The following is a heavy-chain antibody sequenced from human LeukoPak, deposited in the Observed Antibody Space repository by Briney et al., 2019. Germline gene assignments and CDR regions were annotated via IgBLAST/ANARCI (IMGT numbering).Heavy chain of an antibody. J-gene: IGHJ4*02. CDR2: INSGVSRT. CDR1: VFTFSDYW. V-gene: IGHV3-74*01. D-gene: IGHD1-14*01. CDR3: ARSNQADDY. Sequence: GGSLRLSCAASVFTFSDYWMHWGRQVPGKGLVWVSRINSGVSRTTYADSVKGRFTISRDNAKNTLYLQMDSLRAEDTGVYYCARSNQADDYWGQGTLVTVSS.